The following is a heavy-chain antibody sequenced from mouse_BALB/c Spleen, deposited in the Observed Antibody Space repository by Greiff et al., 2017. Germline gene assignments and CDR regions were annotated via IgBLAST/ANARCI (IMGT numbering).Heavy chain of an antibody. D-gene: IGHD1-1*01. V-gene: IGHV5-6*01. Sequence: EVHLVESGGDLVKPGGSLKLSCAASGFTFSSYGMSWVRQTPDKRLEWVATISSGGSYTYYPDSVKGRFTISRDNAKNTLYLQMSSLKSEDTAMYYCARQDSDYYGSSYRYFDVWGAGTTVTVSS. CDR2: ISSGGSYT. CDR1: GFTFSSYG. CDR3: ARQDSDYYGSSYRYFDV. J-gene: IGHJ1*01.